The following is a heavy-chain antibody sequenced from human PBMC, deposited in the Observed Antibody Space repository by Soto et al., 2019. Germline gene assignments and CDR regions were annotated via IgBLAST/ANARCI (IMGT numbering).Heavy chain of an antibody. J-gene: IGHJ6*02. Sequence: GGSLRLSCAASGFTFSSYGMHWVRQAPGKGLEWVVVIWYDGSNKYYADSVKGRFTISRDNSKNTLYLQMNSLRAEDAAVYYCARDYRSYHPEGYYYYGMDVWGQGTTVTVSS. CDR3: ARDYRSYHPEGYYYYGMDV. V-gene: IGHV3-33*01. CDR2: IWYDGSNK. CDR1: GFTFSSYG. D-gene: IGHD1-26*01.